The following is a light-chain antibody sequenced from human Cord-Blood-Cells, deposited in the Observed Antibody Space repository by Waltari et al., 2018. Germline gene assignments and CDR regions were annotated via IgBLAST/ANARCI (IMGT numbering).Light chain of an antibody. CDR3: QQYNNWPMYT. Sequence: EIVLTQSPAPLSVSPGERANLSCRASQSVSSNLACYQQNTGQAPRLLIYGASTRATGIPARFSGSGSGTEFTLTISSLQSEDFAVYYCQQYNNWPMYTFGQGTKLEIK. CDR1: QSVSSN. CDR2: GAS. V-gene: IGKV3-15*01. J-gene: IGKJ2*01.